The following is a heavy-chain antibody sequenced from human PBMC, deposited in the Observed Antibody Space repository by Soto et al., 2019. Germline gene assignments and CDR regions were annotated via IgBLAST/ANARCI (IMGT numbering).Heavy chain of an antibody. CDR1: CDSITSINNY. V-gene: IGHV4-39*01. CDR2: IYYDGST. D-gene: IGHD1-1*01. J-gene: IGHJ6*03. CDR3: STGVIPGKRHMD. Sequence: SSETLSLTCTVSCDSITSINNYWGWLRPPPGMGLEWIANIYYDGSTFYNPSLKSRVAMSIDTSMNQFSLNLTSVTATDTAVYYCSTGVIPGKRHMD.